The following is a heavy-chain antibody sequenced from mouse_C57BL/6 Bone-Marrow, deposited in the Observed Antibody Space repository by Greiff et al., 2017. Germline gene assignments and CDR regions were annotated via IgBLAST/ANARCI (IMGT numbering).Heavy chain of an antibody. D-gene: IGHD1-1*01. CDR3: ARLDYYGSSFDY. J-gene: IGHJ2*01. Sequence: EVMLVESGGGLVQPGGSLKLSCAASGFTFSDYYMYWVRQTPETRLEWVAYISNGGGSTYYPDTVKGRFTISRDNAKNTLYLQMSRLKSEDTAMYYCARLDYYGSSFDYWGQGTTLTVSS. V-gene: IGHV5-12*01. CDR1: GFTFSDYY. CDR2: ISNGGGST.